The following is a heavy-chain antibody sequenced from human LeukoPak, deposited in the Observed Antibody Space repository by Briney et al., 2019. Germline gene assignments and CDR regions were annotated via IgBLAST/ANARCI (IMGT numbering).Heavy chain of an antibody. D-gene: IGHD3-10*01. J-gene: IGHJ6*02. CDR2: ISGDGSMT. CDR3: ASLLTPYHGSGGGGVDV. V-gene: IGHV3-74*01. CDR1: GFTFSTHW. Sequence: GGSLRLSCAASGFTFSTHWMYWVRQAPGKELVWVSRISGDGSMTGYADSVKGRFTISRDNAKDTLFLQMTSLRVEDTAVYTCASLLTPYHGSGGGGVDVWGQGTTVTVSS.